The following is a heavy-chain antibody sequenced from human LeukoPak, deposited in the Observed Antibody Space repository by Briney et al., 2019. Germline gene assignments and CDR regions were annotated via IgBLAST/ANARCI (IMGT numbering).Heavy chain of an antibody. D-gene: IGHD6-13*01. CDR1: RFTFSSYA. Sequence: GGSLRLSCAASRFTFSSYAMTWVRQAPGKGLEWVSYISGSGSTIYYADSVKGRFTISRDNAKNSLYLQMNSLRAEDTAVYYCTGYSSSWYRNYWGQGTLVTVSS. V-gene: IGHV3-48*03. CDR2: ISGSGSTI. J-gene: IGHJ4*02. CDR3: TGYSSSWYRNY.